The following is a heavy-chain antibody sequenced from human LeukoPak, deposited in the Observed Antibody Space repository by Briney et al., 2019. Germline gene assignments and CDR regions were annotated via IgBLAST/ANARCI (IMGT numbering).Heavy chain of an antibody. CDR2: IYPSGSI. J-gene: IGHJ4*02. D-gene: IGHD6-6*01. V-gene: IGHV4-4*07. Sequence: SETLSLTCTVSRGPIRTYYGSWIRQPAGKGLEWIGRIYPSGSINYNPSLKSRVTISLDPSKNQLSLKLSSVTAADTAAYYCARYSSSSAFDYWGQGTLVTLSS. CDR1: RGPIRTYY. CDR3: ARYSSSSAFDY.